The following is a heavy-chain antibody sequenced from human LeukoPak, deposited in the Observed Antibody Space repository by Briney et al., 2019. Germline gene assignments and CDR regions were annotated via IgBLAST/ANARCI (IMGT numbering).Heavy chain of an antibody. D-gene: IGHD6-13*01. J-gene: IGHJ4*02. CDR3: AKIATTGGYFDY. Sequence: GESLKISCKGSGHSFTRYWISWVRQMPGKGLEWMGRIDPSDSYTNYRPSFQGHVTISADKSISTAYLQWSSLKASDTAMYYCAKIATTGGYFDYWGQGTLVTVSS. V-gene: IGHV5-10-1*01. CDR1: GHSFTRYW. CDR2: IDPSDSYT.